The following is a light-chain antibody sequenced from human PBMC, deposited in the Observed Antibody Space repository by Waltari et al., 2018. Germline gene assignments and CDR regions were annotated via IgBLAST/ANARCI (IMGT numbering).Light chain of an antibody. J-gene: IGLJ1*01. CDR3: QVWDANTDPGV. CDR2: YDS. CDR1: NIESKS. V-gene: IGLV3-21*04. Sequence: SSVLTQPPSVSVAPGKTATITCGGNNIESKSLHWYQQKPGQAPILVISYDSDRPSGIPERFSGSNSGNTATLTISRVEAGDEADYYCQVWDANTDPGVFGTGTEVTVL.